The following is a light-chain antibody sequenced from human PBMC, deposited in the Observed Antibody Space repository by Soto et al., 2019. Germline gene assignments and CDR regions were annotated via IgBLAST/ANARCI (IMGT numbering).Light chain of an antibody. CDR2: GAS. CDR3: QQYNNWWT. J-gene: IGKJ1*01. V-gene: IGKV3-20*01. CDR1: QSISSSF. Sequence: EIVLTQSPGILSLSPGERASLSCGASQSISSSFLAWYQQKPGQAPRLLIYGASSRATGIPARFIGNGSGTEFTLTISSLQSEDFAVYYCQQYNNWWTFGQGTKVDIK.